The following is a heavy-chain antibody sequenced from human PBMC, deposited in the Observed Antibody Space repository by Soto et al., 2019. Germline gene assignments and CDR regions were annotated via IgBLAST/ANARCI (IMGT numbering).Heavy chain of an antibody. CDR3: ARGGYSSGWNNWFDT. V-gene: IGHV4-59*01. D-gene: IGHD6-19*01. CDR1: GGSISSYY. J-gene: IGHJ5*02. CDR2: IYYSGST. Sequence: SETLSLTCTVSGGSISSYYWSWIRQPPGKGLEWIGYIYYSGSTNYNPSLKSRVTISVDTSKNQFSLKLSSVTAADTAVYYCARGGYSSGWNNWFDTWGQGTLATVSS.